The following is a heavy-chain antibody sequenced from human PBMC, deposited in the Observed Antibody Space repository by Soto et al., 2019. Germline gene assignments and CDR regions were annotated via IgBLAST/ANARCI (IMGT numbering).Heavy chain of an antibody. CDR3: ARVYDILTGNWFDP. D-gene: IGHD3-9*01. CDR2: IYYSGST. V-gene: IGHV4-31*03. Sequence: QVQLQESGPGLVKPSQTLSLTCTVSGGSINTADYYWSWIRQHPGTGLEWIGYIYYSGSTYYNPSLKSRVTISLDTSKNQFSLNLSSVTAADTAVYFCARVYDILTGNWFDPWGQGTLVTVSS. J-gene: IGHJ5*02. CDR1: GGSINTADYY.